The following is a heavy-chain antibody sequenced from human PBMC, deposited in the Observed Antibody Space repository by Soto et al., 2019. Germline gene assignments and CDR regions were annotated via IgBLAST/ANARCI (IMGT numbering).Heavy chain of an antibody. J-gene: IGHJ4*02. D-gene: IGHD6-6*01. CDR1: GDSVSSNSAT. CDR3: ARDNEYSSSSPLDY. Sequence: SQTLSLTCAISGDSVSSNSATWNWIRQSPSRGPEWLGRTYYRSKWYNDYAISVKSRITINPDTSKNQFSLQLNSVTPEDTAVYYCARDNEYSSSSPLDYWGQGTLVTVSS. V-gene: IGHV6-1*01. CDR2: TYYRSKWYN.